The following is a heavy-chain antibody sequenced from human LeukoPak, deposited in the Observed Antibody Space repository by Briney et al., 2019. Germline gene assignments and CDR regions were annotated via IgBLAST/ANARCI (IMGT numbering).Heavy chain of an antibody. CDR2: IGFDGSNK. CDR1: GFTSSSYA. Sequence: PGRSLRLSCAASGFTSSSYAMHRVRQAPGPGLKWLASIGFDGSNKYYVDSVKGRFTISRDNAKNTVYLQMSSLRVEDTAVYYCASDAVPYNMPPYYYMDVWGKGTTVTVSS. J-gene: IGHJ6*03. CDR3: ASDAVPYNMPPYYYMDV. V-gene: IGHV3-30*04. D-gene: IGHD1-14*01.